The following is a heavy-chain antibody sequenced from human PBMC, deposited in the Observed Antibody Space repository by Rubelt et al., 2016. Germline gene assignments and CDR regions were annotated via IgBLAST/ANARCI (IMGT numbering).Heavy chain of an antibody. CDR2: IYYSGST. Sequence: QVQLQQWGAGLLKPSETLSLTCAVYGESFGYYYWSWIRQPPGKGLEWIGSIYYSGSTNYNPSLKSRVTISVDASKNQFSRMLSSVTASDTAVYYCGRSPPSSSSDPDYWGQGTLVTVSS. D-gene: IGHD6-6*01. V-gene: IGHV4-34*01. CDR3: GRSPPSSSSDPDY. J-gene: IGHJ4*02. CDR1: GESFGYYY.